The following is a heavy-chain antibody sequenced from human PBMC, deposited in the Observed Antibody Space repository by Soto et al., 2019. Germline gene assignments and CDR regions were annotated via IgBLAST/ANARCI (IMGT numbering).Heavy chain of an antibody. CDR3: ARVLVDTAMVAWVY. D-gene: IGHD5-18*01. CDR2: ISAYNGNT. Sequence: ASVKVSCKASGYTFTSYGISWVRPAPGQGLEWMGWISAYNGNTNYAQKLQGRVTMTTDTSTSTAYMELRSLRSDDTAVYYCARVLVDTAMVAWVYWGQGTLVTVSS. J-gene: IGHJ4*02. CDR1: GYTFTSYG. V-gene: IGHV1-18*01.